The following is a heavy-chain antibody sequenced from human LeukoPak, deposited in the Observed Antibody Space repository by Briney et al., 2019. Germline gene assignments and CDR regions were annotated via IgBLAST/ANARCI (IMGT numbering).Heavy chain of an antibody. CDR2: IYYSGST. Sequence: SETLSLTCTVSGYSISSSYYWGWIRQPPGKGLEWIGSIYYSGSTYYNPSLKSRVTISVDTSKNQFSLKLSSVTAADTAVYYCARGGAADFDWPQENDYWGQGTLVTVSS. CDR3: ARGGAADFDWPQENDY. J-gene: IGHJ4*02. D-gene: IGHD3-9*01. CDR1: GYSISSSYY. V-gene: IGHV4-38-2*02.